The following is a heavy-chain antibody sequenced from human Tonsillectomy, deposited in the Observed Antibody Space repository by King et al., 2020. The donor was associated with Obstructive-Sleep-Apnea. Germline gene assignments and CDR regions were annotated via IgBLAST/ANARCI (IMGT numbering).Heavy chain of an antibody. V-gene: IGHV4-4*02. J-gene: IGHJ6*02. D-gene: IGHD5-12*01. Sequence: VQLQESGPGLVKPSGTLSLTCAVSGGSISSRNWWTWVREPPGKGLEWRGEIYHGGSTNYNPALKSRVTISVYKAKNQFSLKLSSVTAADTAVYYCARSMAPDIVATIPPPWRYGMDVWGQGTTVTVSS. CDR2: IYHGGST. CDR3: ARSMAPDIVATIPPPWRYGMDV. CDR1: GGSISSRNW.